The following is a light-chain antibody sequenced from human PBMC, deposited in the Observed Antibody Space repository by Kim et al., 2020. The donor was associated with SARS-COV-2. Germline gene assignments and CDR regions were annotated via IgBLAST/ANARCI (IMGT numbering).Light chain of an antibody. CDR2: DVS. CDR1: QGNRDN. CDR3: QQYYKSPQT. V-gene: IGKV1-33*01. Sequence: ANEGDRGTIDRQASQGNRDNLNWYEQSQVKAPKLLIYDVSNFETVVPSRCIGSESGTYFSFTIASLQPGDIATYDCQQYYKSPQTFGGETKVDIK. J-gene: IGKJ4*01.